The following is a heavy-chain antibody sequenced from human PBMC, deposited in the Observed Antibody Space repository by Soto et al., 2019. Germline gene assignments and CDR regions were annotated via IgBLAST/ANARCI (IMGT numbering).Heavy chain of an antibody. Sequence: PSQTLSLTCAVYGGSSSAYYWTWVRQPPGKGLEWIGEIDHSGITNYNPPLKSRVTIAVDTSKNQFSLKLSSVTAADTAVYYCARGGYWNVGSCHLRGSYSDSWGRGTLVTGSS. J-gene: IGHJ5*01. CDR2: IDHSGIT. CDR1: GGSSSAYY. D-gene: IGHD2-15*01. V-gene: IGHV4-34*01. CDR3: ARGGYWNVGSCHLRGSYSDS.